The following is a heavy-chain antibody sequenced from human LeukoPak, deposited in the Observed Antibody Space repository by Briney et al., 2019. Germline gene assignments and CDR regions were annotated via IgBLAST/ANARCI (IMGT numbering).Heavy chain of an antibody. CDR2: ISSNGGST. CDR3: VKDSSSGSYFDY. D-gene: IGHD3-10*01. CDR1: GFTFSRYA. V-gene: IGHV3-64D*06. Sequence: PGGSLRLSCSASGFTFSRYAMHWVRQAPGKGLEYVSAISSNGGSTYYADSVKGGFTISRDNSRNTLHLQMSSLRVEDTAVYYCVKDSSSGSYFDYWGQGTLVTVSS. J-gene: IGHJ4*02.